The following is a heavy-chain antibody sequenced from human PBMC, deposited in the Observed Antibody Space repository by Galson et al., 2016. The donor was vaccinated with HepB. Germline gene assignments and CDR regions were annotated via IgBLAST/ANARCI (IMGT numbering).Heavy chain of an antibody. J-gene: IGHJ4*02. CDR2: ISYDGRNK. V-gene: IGHV3-30*04. D-gene: IGHD5-12*01. CDR3: ARALTGIVATGGH. Sequence: SLRLSCAASGFTFSNYALHWVRQAPGKGLEWVAVISYDGRNKYYADSVKGRFTISRDDSKNTLYLQMNSLRVDDTAVYYCARALTGIVATGGHWGQGTLVTVSS. CDR1: GFTFSNYA.